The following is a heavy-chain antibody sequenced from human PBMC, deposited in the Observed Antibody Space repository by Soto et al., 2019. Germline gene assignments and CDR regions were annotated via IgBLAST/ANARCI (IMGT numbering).Heavy chain of an antibody. J-gene: IGHJ6*02. Sequence: QVQLVQSGAEVKKPGASVKVSCKASGYTFTSYVISWVRQAPGQGLEWMGWISAYNGNTNYAQKLQGRVTMTTDTPTSTAYKEPRSLRSDDTAVYYCASLRWPLVLDGMDVWGQGTTVTVSS. CDR2: ISAYNGNT. CDR1: GYTFTSYV. D-gene: IGHD4-17*01. V-gene: IGHV1-18*01. CDR3: ASLRWPLVLDGMDV.